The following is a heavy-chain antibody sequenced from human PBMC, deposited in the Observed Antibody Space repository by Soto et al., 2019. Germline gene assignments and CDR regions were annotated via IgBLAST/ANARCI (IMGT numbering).Heavy chain of an antibody. CDR1: GYSFAGYW. J-gene: IGHJ6*02. Sequence: PGESLKISCKGSGYSFAGYWITWVRQKPGKGLEWMGRIDPSDSQTYYSPSFRGHVTISVTKSITTVFLQWSSLRASDTAMYYCARQIYDSDTGPNFQYGIDAWGQGTPVTVSS. V-gene: IGHV5-10-1*01. CDR3: ARQIYDSDTGPNFQYGIDA. CDR2: IDPSDSQT. D-gene: IGHD3-22*01.